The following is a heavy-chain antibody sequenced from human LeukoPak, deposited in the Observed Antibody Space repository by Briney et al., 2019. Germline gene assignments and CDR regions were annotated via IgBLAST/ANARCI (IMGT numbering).Heavy chain of an antibody. V-gene: IGHV3-30*18. Sequence: GGSLRLSCAASGFTFSSYGMHWVRQAPGKGLEWVAVISYDGSNTYYSDSVEGRFTISRDNSKNTLYLQMNRLRPEDTGVYYCAKVIQLWVYYYYYGMDVWGQGTTVTVSS. CDR3: AKVIQLWVYYYYYGMDV. J-gene: IGHJ6*02. D-gene: IGHD1-1*01. CDR1: GFTFSSYG. CDR2: ISYDGSNT.